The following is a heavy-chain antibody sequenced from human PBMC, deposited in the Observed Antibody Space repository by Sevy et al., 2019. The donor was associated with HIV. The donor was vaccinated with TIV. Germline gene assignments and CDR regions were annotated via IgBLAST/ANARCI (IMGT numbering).Heavy chain of an antibody. V-gene: IGHV3-21*01. CDR3: AKSWGSITAAGLDY. CDR2: VSSSSDYI. Sequence: GGSLRLSCVASGFTFSSYSMHWVRQAPGKGLEWVSSVSSSSDYIYDADSVKGRFTISRDKAKNSLYLQMNSLRAEDTAVYYCAKSWGSITAAGLDYWGQGTLVTVSS. J-gene: IGHJ4*02. CDR1: GFTFSSYS. D-gene: IGHD6-13*01.